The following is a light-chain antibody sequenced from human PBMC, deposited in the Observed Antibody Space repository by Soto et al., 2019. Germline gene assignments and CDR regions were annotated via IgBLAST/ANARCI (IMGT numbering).Light chain of an antibody. CDR1: KSIISW. Sequence: EIQMTQSPSTLFASVEDRVTIICRASKSIISWLAWYQQKPGKAPKLLIYKASSLESGVPSRFSGSGSGTEFTLTISSLQPDDFATYYCQQYNSYSYTFGQGTKLEIK. J-gene: IGKJ2*01. V-gene: IGKV1-5*03. CDR2: KAS. CDR3: QQYNSYSYT.